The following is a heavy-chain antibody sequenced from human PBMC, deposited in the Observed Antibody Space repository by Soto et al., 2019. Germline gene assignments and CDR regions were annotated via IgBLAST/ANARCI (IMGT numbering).Heavy chain of an antibody. V-gene: IGHV4-34*01. CDR3: ARESAFYDFWSGYYMYYFDY. CDR2: INHSGST. J-gene: IGHJ4*02. CDR1: GGSFSGYY. Sequence: QVQLQQWGAGLLKPSETLSLTCAVYGGSFSGYYWSWIRQPPGKGLEWIGEINHSGSTNYNPSLKSRFTISVDTSKNQFSLKLSSVTAADTAVYYCARESAFYDFWSGYYMYYFDYWGQGTLVTVSS. D-gene: IGHD3-3*01.